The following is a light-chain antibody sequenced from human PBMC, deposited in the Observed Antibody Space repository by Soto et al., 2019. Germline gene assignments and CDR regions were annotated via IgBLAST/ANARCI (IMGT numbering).Light chain of an antibody. CDR1: QSVSGSY. V-gene: IGKV3-20*01. J-gene: IGKJ1*01. CDR2: GAS. Sequence: TQSPSTLSASVGDTVTVTCRASQSVSGSYLAWYQQKPGQAPRLLIFGASSRATGIPDRFIGSGSGTGFILTISRLEPDDFAIYHCHQHGGSPETFGQGTKVDIK. CDR3: HQHGGSPET.